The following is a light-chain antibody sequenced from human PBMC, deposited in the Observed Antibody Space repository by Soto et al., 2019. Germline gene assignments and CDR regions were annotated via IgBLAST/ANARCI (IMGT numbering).Light chain of an antibody. CDR3: SSYTSSSTGV. V-gene: IGLV2-14*01. CDR2: EVS. J-gene: IGLJ3*02. CDR1: SSDVGGYNY. Sequence: QSALTQPASVSGSPGQSIIISCTGTSSDVGGYNYVSWYQQHPGKAPKLMIYEVSNRPSGVSDRFSGSKSGNTASLTISGLQAEDEADYYCSSYTSSSTGVFGGWTKVTV.